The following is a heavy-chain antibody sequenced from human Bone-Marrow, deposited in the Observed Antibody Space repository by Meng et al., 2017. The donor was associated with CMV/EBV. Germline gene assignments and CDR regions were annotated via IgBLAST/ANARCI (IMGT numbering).Heavy chain of an antibody. CDR2: LTFGGGTV. V-gene: IGHV3-30-3*01. D-gene: IGHD5-24*01. J-gene: IGHJ5*02. CDR3: ARESALSPMGTTAPES. Sequence: SGCAMQWVRQAQGKGLEWVAVLTFGGGTVYYAESVKGRFTVARDNSKNTLYLQMDSLKSEDTAVYYCARESALSPMGTTAPESWGQGTLVTVSS. CDR1: SGCA.